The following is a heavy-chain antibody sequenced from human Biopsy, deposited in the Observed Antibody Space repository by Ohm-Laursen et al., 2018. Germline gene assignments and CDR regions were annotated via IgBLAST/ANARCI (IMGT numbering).Heavy chain of an antibody. CDR1: GYTFTTYD. D-gene: IGHD2/OR15-2a*01. Sequence: ASVKVSCKASGYTFTTYDINWVRQATGQGLEWMGWMNPNTGNTGFAQKFQGRITMTRNTSISTAYMELRSLRSDDTAVYYCARGGGFLPSEYFHHWGQGTLVTVSS. CDR2: MNPNTGNT. J-gene: IGHJ1*01. CDR3: ARGGGFLPSEYFHH. V-gene: IGHV1-8*01.